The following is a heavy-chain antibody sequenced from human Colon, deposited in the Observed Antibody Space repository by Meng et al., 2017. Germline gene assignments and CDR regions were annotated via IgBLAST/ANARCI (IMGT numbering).Heavy chain of an antibody. CDR1: GDSVSSNTAA. J-gene: IGHJ4*02. Sequence: QVQLQQSGPGLVKPSQTLSLTCVIPGDSVSSNTAAWNWIRQSPSRGLEWLGRTYYRSKWYNEYAVSVKSRMTFNADTSKNQVSLQVNSVTPEDTAVYYCARDHGYSYGLPLDYWGQGILAPSPQ. D-gene: IGHD5-18*01. CDR2: TYYRSKWYN. V-gene: IGHV6-1*01. CDR3: ARDHGYSYGLPLDY.